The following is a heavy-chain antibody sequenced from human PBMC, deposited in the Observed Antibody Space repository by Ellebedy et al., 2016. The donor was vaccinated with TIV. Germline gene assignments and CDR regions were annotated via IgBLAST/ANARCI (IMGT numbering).Heavy chain of an antibody. CDR2: INHSGST. CDR1: GGSFSGYY. CDR3: ASHRGYTYGPYDY. J-gene: IGHJ4*02. Sequence: MPSETLSLTCAVYGGSFSGYYWSWIRQPPGKGLEWIGEINHSGSTNYNPSLKSRVTISVDTSNNQFSLMLSSVTAADTAVYYCASHRGYTYGPYDYWGQGTLVTVSS. V-gene: IGHV4-34*01. D-gene: IGHD5-18*01.